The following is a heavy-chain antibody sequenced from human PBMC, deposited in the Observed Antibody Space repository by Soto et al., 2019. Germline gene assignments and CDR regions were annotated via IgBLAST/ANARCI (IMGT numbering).Heavy chain of an antibody. V-gene: IGHV1-18*01. D-gene: IGHD3-22*01. CDR1: GYTFTSYG. Sequence: GASVKVSCKASGYTFTSYGISWVRQAPGQGLEWMGWISAYNGNTNYAQKLQGRVTMTTDTSTSTAYMELRSLRSDDTAVYYCARDSGPYYYDSSGYYYDFDYWGQGTLVTASS. J-gene: IGHJ4*02. CDR2: ISAYNGNT. CDR3: ARDSGPYYYDSSGYYYDFDY.